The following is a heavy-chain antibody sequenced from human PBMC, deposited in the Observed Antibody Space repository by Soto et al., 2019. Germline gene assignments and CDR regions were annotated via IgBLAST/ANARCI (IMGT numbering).Heavy chain of an antibody. CDR3: ARDIVVVVAAPRGGEYYYYGMDV. Sequence: ASVKVSCKASGYTFTSYGISWVRQAPGQGLERMGWISAYNGNTNYGQTLQGRVTMTTDTSTSTAYMELRSLRSDDTAVYYCARDIVVVVAAPRGGEYYYYGMDVWGQGTTVTVSS. D-gene: IGHD2-15*01. V-gene: IGHV1-18*01. CDR1: GYTFTSYG. J-gene: IGHJ6*02. CDR2: ISAYNGNT.